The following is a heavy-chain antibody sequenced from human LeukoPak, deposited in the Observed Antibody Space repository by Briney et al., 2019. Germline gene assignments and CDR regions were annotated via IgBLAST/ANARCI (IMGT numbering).Heavy chain of an antibody. J-gene: IGHJ5*01. CDR2: IYFSGST. CDR1: GGSFSGYY. V-gene: IGHV4-34*01. CDR3: ARLHYYDSSGNYYGANWFDS. Sequence: KPSETLSLTCAVYGGSFSGYYWAWIRQPPGKGLEWIGSIYFSGSTYYNPSLKSRVTISVDTSKNQFSLQLNSVTAADTAVYYCARLHYYDSSGNYYGANWFDSWGQGTLVTVSS. D-gene: IGHD3-22*01.